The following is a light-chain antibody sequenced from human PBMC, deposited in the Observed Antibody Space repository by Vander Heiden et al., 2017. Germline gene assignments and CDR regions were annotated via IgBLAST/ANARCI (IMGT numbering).Light chain of an antibody. Sequence: SYELTQPPSVSVAPGQTARITCGGNDIASQSVHWYQQKPGQAPVLVVYDDGDRPSGIPERFSGSSSGNTATLAVSRVEAGDEADYYCQVWDRSSDHLYVFGTGTKVTVL. CDR1: DIASQS. CDR2: DDG. V-gene: IGLV3-21*02. CDR3: QVWDRSSDHLYV. J-gene: IGLJ1*01.